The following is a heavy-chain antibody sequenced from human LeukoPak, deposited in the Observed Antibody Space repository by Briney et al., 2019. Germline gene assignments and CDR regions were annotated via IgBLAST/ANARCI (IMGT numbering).Heavy chain of an antibody. Sequence: SVKVSCKASGGTFSSYAISWVRQAPGQGLEWMGRIIPILGIANYAQKFQGRVTITADESTSTAYMELSSLRSEDTAVYYCARARRDPAASDYFDHWGQGTLVTVSS. J-gene: IGHJ4*02. D-gene: IGHD2-2*01. V-gene: IGHV1-69*04. CDR3: ARARRDPAASDYFDH. CDR1: GGTFSSYA. CDR2: IIPILGIA.